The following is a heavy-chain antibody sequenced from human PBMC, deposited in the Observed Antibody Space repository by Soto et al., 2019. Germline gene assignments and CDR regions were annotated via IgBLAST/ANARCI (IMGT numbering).Heavy chain of an antibody. CDR1: GFSFYNYG. CDR2: IKRDGTST. J-gene: IGHJ4*02. D-gene: IGHD3-16*01. Sequence: GESLRLSCVASGFSFYNYGMSWVRQAQGAGLEWVSAIKRDGTSTYYEASVEDRFTISRDNSKNTLYLQLNSLRAEDTAVYYCAQLGLMTFSHKHYFNHWGRGTLVTVSS. V-gene: IGHV3-23*01. CDR3: AQLGLMTFSHKHYFNH.